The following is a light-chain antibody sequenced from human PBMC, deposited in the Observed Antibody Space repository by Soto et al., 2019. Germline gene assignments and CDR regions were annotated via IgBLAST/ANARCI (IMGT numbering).Light chain of an antibody. CDR1: SGDVGGYNY. Sequence: QSVLTQPASLSGSPGQSITISCTGTSGDVGGYNYVSWYQQHPGKAPKLMIYDVSNRPSGVSNRFSGSKSGNTASLTISGLQSQDEADYYCSSYTSSSTPNVFGTGTKVTVL. V-gene: IGLV2-14*01. CDR3: SSYTSSSTPNV. CDR2: DVS. J-gene: IGLJ1*01.